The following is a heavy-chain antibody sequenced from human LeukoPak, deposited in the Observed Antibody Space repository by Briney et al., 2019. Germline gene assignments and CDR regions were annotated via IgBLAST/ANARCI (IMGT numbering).Heavy chain of an antibody. V-gene: IGHV3-53*01. J-gene: IGHJ4*02. CDR3: ARRAGEYSHPYDY. CDR2: IYSGGNT. Sequence: PGGSLRLSCTVSGFTVSSNSMSWVRQAPGKGLEWVSFIYSGGNTHYSDSVKGRFTISRDNTKNTPYLQMNSLRADDTAVYYCARRAGEYSHPYDYWGQGNLVTVSS. D-gene: IGHD4-17*01. CDR1: GFTVSSNS.